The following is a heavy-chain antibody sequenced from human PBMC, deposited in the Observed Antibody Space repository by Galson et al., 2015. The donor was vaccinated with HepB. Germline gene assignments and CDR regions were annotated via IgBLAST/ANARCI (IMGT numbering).Heavy chain of an antibody. Sequence: SVKVSCKASGYTFTGYYMHWVRQAPGQGLEWMGWINPNSGGTNYAQKFQGRVTMTRDTSISTAYMELSRLRSDDPAVYYCARESPRAGYGDDFPHNWFDPWGQGTLVTVSS. CDR2: INPNSGGT. D-gene: IGHD4-17*01. CDR3: ARESPRAGYGDDFPHNWFDP. J-gene: IGHJ5*02. CDR1: GYTFTGYY. V-gene: IGHV1-2*02.